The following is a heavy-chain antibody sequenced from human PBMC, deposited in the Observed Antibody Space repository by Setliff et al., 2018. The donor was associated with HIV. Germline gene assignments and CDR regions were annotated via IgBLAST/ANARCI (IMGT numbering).Heavy chain of an antibody. CDR3: ALPYCSGGNCWSSASLPPAGWFDP. CDR1: GGTFSTHA. D-gene: IGHD2-15*01. V-gene: IGHV1-69*05. J-gene: IGHJ5*02. Sequence: GASVKVSCKASGGTFSTHAINWVRQAPGQGLEWMGGIIPIFGTAHYAQKFQGRVTITTDESTNTAYMELSSLRSEDTAVYYCALPYCSGGNCWSSASLPPAGWFDPWGQGTLVTVSS. CDR2: IIPIFGTA.